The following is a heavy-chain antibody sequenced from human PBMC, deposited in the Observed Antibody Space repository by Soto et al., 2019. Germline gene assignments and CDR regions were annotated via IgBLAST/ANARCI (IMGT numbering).Heavy chain of an antibody. CDR1: GGTFRSYA. CDR2: IIPIFGTA. Sequence: SVAVSCKASGGTFRSYAISWVRQAPGQGLEWMGGIIPIFGTANYAQKFQGRVTITADESTSTAYMELSSLRSEDTAVYYCARWRVGAKSYYFDYWGQGTLVTVSS. D-gene: IGHD1-26*01. CDR3: ARWRVGAKSYYFDY. J-gene: IGHJ4*02. V-gene: IGHV1-69*13.